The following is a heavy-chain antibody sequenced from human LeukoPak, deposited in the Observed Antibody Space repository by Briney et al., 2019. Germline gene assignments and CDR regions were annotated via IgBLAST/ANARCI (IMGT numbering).Heavy chain of an antibody. CDR3: ARTGSSQDAFDI. D-gene: IGHD3-10*01. CDR2: ISGSGSTI. V-gene: IGHV3-48*03. J-gene: IGHJ3*02. CDR1: GFTFSSYA. Sequence: PGGSLRLSCAASGFTFSSYAMSWVRQAPGKGLEWVSAISGSGSTIYYADSVKGRFTISRDNAKNSLYLQMNSLRAEDTAVYYCARTGSSQDAFDIWGQGTMVTVSS.